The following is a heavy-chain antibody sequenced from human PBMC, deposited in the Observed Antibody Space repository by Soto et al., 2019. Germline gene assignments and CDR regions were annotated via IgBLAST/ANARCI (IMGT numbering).Heavy chain of an antibody. V-gene: IGHV3-23*01. CDR3: AKALPSYYGSGSHLWPFDY. CDR2: ISGSGGST. Sequence: GGSLRLSCAASGFTFSSYAMSWVRQAPGKGLEWVSAISGSGGSTYYADSVKGRFTISRDNSKNTLYLQMNSLRAEDTAVYYCAKALPSYYGSGSHLWPFDYWGQGTLVTVSS. D-gene: IGHD3-10*01. CDR1: GFTFSSYA. J-gene: IGHJ4*02.